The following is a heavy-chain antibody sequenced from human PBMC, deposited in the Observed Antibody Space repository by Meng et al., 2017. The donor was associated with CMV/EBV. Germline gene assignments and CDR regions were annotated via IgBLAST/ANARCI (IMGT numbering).Heavy chain of an antibody. J-gene: IGHJ4*02. CDR2: IRYDGSSK. Sequence: GGSLRLSCAASGFTFSSYGMHWVRQPPGKGLEWVAFIRYDGSSKYYADSVKGRFTISRDNSKNTLYLQMNSLRGEDTAVYYCAKGDGIWGQGTVVTVSS. CDR1: GFTFSSYG. V-gene: IGHV3-30*02. CDR3: AKGDGI. D-gene: IGHD3-16*01.